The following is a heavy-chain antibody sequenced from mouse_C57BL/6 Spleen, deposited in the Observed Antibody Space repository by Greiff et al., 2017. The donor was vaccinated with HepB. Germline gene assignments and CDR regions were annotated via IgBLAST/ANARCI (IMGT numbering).Heavy chain of an antibody. D-gene: IGHD1-1*01. Sequence: QVQLQQSGAELVKPGASVKISCKASGYAFSSYWMNWVKQRPGKGLEWIGQIYPGDGDTNYNGKFKGKATLTADKSSSTAYMQLSSLTSEDSAVYFCARWYYGGSYTWFAYWGQGTLVTVSA. CDR2: IYPGDGDT. V-gene: IGHV1-80*01. J-gene: IGHJ3*01. CDR3: ARWYYGGSYTWFAY. CDR1: GYAFSSYW.